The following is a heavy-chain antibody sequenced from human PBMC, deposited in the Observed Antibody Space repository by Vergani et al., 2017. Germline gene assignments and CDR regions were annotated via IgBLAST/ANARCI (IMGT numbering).Heavy chain of an antibody. D-gene: IGHD3-22*01. CDR3: ARDKDSSCWLVAFDI. CDR2: IYSGGST. CDR1: GFTVSSNS. J-gene: IGHJ3*02. Sequence: EVQLVESGGGLIQPGGSLRLSCAASGFTVSSNSMSWVRQAPGKGLEWVSVIYSGGSTYYADPVKGRFTIPRYNSKNTLYLQMNSLRAEAAAVYYCARDKDSSCWLVAFDIWGQGTMVTVSS. V-gene: IGHV3-53*01.